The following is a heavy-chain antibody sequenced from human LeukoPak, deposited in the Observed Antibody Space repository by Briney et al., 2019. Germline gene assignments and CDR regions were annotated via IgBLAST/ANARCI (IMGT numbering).Heavy chain of an antibody. CDR2: INHSGST. V-gene: IGHV4-34*01. D-gene: IGHD3/OR15-3a*01. Sequence: SETLSLTCAAYGGSFSGYYWSWIRQPPGKGLEWIGEINHSGSTNYNPSLKSRVTISVDTSKNQFSLKLSSVTAADTAVYYCARQTGSGLFILPGGQGTLVTVSS. J-gene: IGHJ4*02. CDR3: ARQTGSGLFILP. CDR1: GGSFSGYY.